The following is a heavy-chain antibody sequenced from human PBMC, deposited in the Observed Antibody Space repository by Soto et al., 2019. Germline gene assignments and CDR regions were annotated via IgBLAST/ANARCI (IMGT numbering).Heavy chain of an antibody. CDR2: ISAYNGNT. CDR3: ARDFGYSSSWYLN. Sequence: ASVKVSCKASGYTFTSYGISWVRQAPGQGLEWMGWISAYNGNTNYAQKLQGRVTMTRDTSTSTVYMELSSLRSEDTAVYYCARDFGYSSSWYLNWGQGTLVTVSS. D-gene: IGHD6-13*01. V-gene: IGHV1-18*01. CDR1: GYTFTSYG. J-gene: IGHJ4*02.